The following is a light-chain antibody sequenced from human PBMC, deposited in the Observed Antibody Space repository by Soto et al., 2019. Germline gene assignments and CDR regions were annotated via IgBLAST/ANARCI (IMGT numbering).Light chain of an antibody. CDR2: KSS. J-gene: IGKJ1*01. Sequence: DIQMTQSPSTLSASAGDRVTISCRASQSVSIWLAWYQQKPGRAPKLLIYKSSILESGVPSRFSGSGSGTEFTLTIISLLPDEYVTDYCQQLNTASWTFGRGTKVDNK. CDR1: QSVSIW. CDR3: QQLNTASWT. V-gene: IGKV1-5*03.